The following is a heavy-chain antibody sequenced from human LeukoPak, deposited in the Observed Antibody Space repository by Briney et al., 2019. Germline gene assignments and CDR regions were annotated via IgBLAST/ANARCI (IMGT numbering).Heavy chain of an antibody. CDR3: ASTWFGELAFDY. J-gene: IGHJ4*02. Sequence: SQTLSLTCTVSGGPISSGGYYWSWIRQPPGKGLEWIGYIYHSGSTNYNPSLKSRVTISGDTSKNQFSLKLSSVTAADTAVYYCASTWFGELAFDYWGQGALVTVPS. V-gene: IGHV4-30-2*02. CDR2: IYHSGST. D-gene: IGHD3-10*01. CDR1: GGPISSGGYY.